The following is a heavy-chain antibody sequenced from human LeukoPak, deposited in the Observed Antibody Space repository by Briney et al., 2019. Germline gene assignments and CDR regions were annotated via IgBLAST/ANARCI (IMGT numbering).Heavy chain of an antibody. D-gene: IGHD1-20*01. V-gene: IGHV3-33*01. CDR2: IWYDGSKK. CDR3: ARLTGEALDY. Sequence: GGSLRLSCAASGFTFSSHGMHWVRQAPGKGLEWVAVIWYDGSKKYYADSVTGRFTITRDNSKNALSLQMNSLRAEDTAVYYCARLTGEALDYWGQGTLVTVSS. CDR1: GFTFSSHG. J-gene: IGHJ4*02.